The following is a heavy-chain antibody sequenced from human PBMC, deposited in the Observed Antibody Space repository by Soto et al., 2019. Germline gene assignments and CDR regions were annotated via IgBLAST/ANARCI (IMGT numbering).Heavy chain of an antibody. CDR1: GYTFTGYA. Sequence: ASVKVSCKASGYTFTGYAMHWVRQAPGQRLEWMGWINAGNGNTKYSQKLQGRVTITRDTSASTAYMELSSLRSEDTAVYYCARGGSLYWYFDLWGRGTLVTVSS. CDR2: INAGNGNT. CDR3: ARGGSLYWYFDL. V-gene: IGHV1-3*01. D-gene: IGHD1-26*01. J-gene: IGHJ2*01.